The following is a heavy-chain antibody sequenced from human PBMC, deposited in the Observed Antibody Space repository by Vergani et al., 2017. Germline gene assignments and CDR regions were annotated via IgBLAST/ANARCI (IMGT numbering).Heavy chain of an antibody. CDR3: ARGRNTYV. Sequence: QVQLQQWGAGLLKPSETLSLTCAVYGGSFSGYYWSWIRQPPGKGLEWIGEINHSGSTNYNPSLKSRVTISVDTSKNQFSLKLSSVTAADTAVYYCARGRNTYVWGQGTTVTVSS. J-gene: IGHJ6*02. CDR1: GGSFSGYY. V-gene: IGHV4-34*01. CDR2: INHSGST.